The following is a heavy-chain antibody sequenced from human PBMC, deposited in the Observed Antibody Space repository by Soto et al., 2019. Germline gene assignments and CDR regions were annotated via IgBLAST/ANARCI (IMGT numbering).Heavy chain of an antibody. J-gene: IGHJ4*02. CDR1: GGTFSSYA. D-gene: IGHD6-13*01. V-gene: IGHV1-69*13. CDR2: IIPIFGTA. CDR3: ARGLAPQQLVPFDY. Sequence: ASVKVSCKASGGTFSSYAISWVRQAPGQGLEWMGGIIPIFGTANYAQKSQGRVTITADESTSTAYMELSSLRSEDTAVYYCARGLAPQQLVPFDYWGQGTLATVSS.